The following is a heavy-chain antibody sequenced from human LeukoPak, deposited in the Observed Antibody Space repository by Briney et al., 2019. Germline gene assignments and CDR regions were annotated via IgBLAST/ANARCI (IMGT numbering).Heavy chain of an antibody. CDR1: GGSVSSGSYY. Sequence: SETLSLTCAVSGGSVSSGSYYWSWIRQPPGKGLEWIGYLYYSGSTNYNPSLKSRVTISVDTSKNQFSLNLTSVTAADTAVYYCASQYYGGNPGFDYWGQGTLVTVSS. CDR3: ASQYYGGNPGFDY. CDR2: LYYSGST. V-gene: IGHV4-61*01. D-gene: IGHD4-23*01. J-gene: IGHJ4*02.